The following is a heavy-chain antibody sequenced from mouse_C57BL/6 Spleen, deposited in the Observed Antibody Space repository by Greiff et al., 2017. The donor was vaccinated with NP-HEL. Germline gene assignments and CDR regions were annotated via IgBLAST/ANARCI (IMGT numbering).Heavy chain of an antibody. J-gene: IGHJ4*01. V-gene: IGHV14-4*01. Sequence: EVQLQQSGAELVRPGASVKLSCTASGFNIKDDYMHWVKQRPEQGLEWIGWIDPENGDTEYASKFQGKATITADTSSNTAYLQLSSLTSEDTAVYYCNMYYYGSSYRGYAMDYWGQGTSVTVSS. D-gene: IGHD1-1*01. CDR2: IDPENGDT. CDR3: NMYYYGSSYRGYAMDY. CDR1: GFNIKDDY.